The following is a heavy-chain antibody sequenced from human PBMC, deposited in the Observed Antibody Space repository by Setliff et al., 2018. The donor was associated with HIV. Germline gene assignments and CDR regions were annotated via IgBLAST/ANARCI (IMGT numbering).Heavy chain of an antibody. J-gene: IGHJ4*02. V-gene: IGHV4-4*02. CDR3: AREGSYNDFWSGGMTLDY. CDR2: IYHSGNT. CDR1: GDSIDNSNW. Sequence: PSETLSLTCVVSGDSIDNSNWWSWVRQPPGQGLEWMGEIYHSGNTNYNPSLKSRHTMSVDKSKNQFSLNLRSVTAADTAVYYCAREGSYNDFWSGGMTLDYWGQGALVTVSS. D-gene: IGHD3-3*01.